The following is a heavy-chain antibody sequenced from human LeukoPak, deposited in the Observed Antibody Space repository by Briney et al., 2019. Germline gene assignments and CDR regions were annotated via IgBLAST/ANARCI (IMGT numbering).Heavy chain of an antibody. Sequence: SETLSLTCTVSGGPISSYYWSWIRQPAGKGLEWIGRIYTSGSTNYNPSLKSRVTMSVDTSKNQFSLKLSSVTAADTAVYYCARGSNMIVVVDAFDIWGQGTMVTVSS. V-gene: IGHV4-4*07. J-gene: IGHJ3*02. CDR2: IYTSGST. CDR1: GGPISSYY. D-gene: IGHD3-22*01. CDR3: ARGSNMIVVVDAFDI.